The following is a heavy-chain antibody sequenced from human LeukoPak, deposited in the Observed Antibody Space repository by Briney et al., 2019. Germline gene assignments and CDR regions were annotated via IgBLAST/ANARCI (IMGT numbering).Heavy chain of an antibody. CDR3: ARDRYYYDFWSGLDY. J-gene: IGHJ4*02. D-gene: IGHD3-3*01. V-gene: IGHV3-30-3*01. CDR1: GFTFSSYA. Sequence: PGGSLRLSCAASGFTFSSYAMHWVRQAPGKGLEWVAVISYDGSNKYYADSVEGRFTISRDNSKNTLYLQMNSLRAEDTAVYYCARDRYYYDFWSGLDYWGQGTLVTVSS. CDR2: ISYDGSNK.